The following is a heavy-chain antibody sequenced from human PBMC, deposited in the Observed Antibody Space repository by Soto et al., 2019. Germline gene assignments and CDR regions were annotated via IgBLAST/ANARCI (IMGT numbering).Heavy chain of an antibody. CDR2: ISGSGSTT. D-gene: IGHD3-16*01. J-gene: IGHJ4*02. V-gene: IGHV3-23*01. CDR3: ARAYEGDYFDY. CDR1: GFTFSSYA. Sequence: GGSLRLSCAASGFTFSSYAMSWVRQAPGKGLEWVSGISGSGSTTYYADSVKGRFTISRDNSKNTLFLQMNSLRAEDTAVYYCARAYEGDYFDYWGQGTLVTVSS.